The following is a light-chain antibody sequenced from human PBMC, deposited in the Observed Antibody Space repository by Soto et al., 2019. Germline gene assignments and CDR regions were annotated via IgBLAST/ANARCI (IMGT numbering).Light chain of an antibody. Sequence: QSVLTQPASVSGSPGQSITISCTGTSSDVVGYNYVSWYQQHPGKAPKLMIYDVSNRPSGVSNRFSGSNSGNTASLTISGLQAQDEADYYCSSYTSSSTHVFGTGTKLTVL. CDR1: SSDVVGYNY. CDR3: SSYTSSSTHV. V-gene: IGLV2-14*01. J-gene: IGLJ1*01. CDR2: DVS.